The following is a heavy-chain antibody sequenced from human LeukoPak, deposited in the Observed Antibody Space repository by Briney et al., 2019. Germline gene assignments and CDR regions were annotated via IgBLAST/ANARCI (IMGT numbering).Heavy chain of an antibody. J-gene: IGHJ4*02. CDR2: IYHSGST. CDR1: GGSISSGGYS. CDR3: ARQWELQN. V-gene: IGHV4-30-2*03. Sequence: PSETLSLTCAVSGGSISSGGYSWSWIRQPPGEGLEWIGYIYHSGSTYYNPSLKSRVTISVDTSKNQFSLKLSSVTAADTAVYYCARQWELQNWGQGTLVTVSS. D-gene: IGHD1-26*01.